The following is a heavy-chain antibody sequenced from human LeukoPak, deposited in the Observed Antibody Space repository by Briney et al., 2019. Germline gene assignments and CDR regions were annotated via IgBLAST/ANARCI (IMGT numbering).Heavy chain of an antibody. D-gene: IGHD4-17*01. CDR3: ARCDYGDSYFDY. CDR1: GFTFSSYE. V-gene: IGHV3-48*03. Sequence: GGSLRLSCAASGFTFSSYEMNWVRQAPGKGLEWVSYISSSGSTIYYADSVKGRFTISRDNAKNSLYLQMNSLRAEDTAVYYCARCDYGDSYFDYWGQGTLVTVPS. J-gene: IGHJ4*02. CDR2: ISSSGSTI.